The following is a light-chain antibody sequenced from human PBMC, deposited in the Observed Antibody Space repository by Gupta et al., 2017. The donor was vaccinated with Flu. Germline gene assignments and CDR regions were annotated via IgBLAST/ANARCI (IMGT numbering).Light chain of an antibody. CDR2: GAS. CDR1: QKVTSNY. CDR3: QQYGNSSKT. V-gene: IGKV3-20*01. J-gene: IGKJ2*01. Sequence: LALASGGSSAITCRDSQKVTSNYLGWYQQRPGQAPRLLLYGASSRETGIPERFSGSGSGTDFTLTISRLEPEDFAVYYCQQYGNSSKTFGPGTKLEI.